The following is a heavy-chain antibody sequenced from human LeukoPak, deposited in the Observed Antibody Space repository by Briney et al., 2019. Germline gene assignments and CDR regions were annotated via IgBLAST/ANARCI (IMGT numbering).Heavy chain of an antibody. D-gene: IGHD2-15*01. CDR1: GYTFTGYY. V-gene: IGHV1-2*02. J-gene: IGHJ4*02. Sequence: GASVKVSCKASGYTFTGYYMHWVRQAPGQGLEWMGWINPNSGGTNYAQKFQGRVTMTRDTSISTAYMELSRLRSDDAAVYYCTRALFPYCTGGNCYSDSWGQGILVTVSS. CDR2: INPNSGGT. CDR3: TRALFPYCTGGNCYSDS.